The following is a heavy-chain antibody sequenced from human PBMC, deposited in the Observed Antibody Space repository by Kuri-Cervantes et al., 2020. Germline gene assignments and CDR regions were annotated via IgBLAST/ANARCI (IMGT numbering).Heavy chain of an antibody. CDR2: ISAYNGNT. CDR3: ARNGMDV. J-gene: IGHJ6*02. CDR1: GYTLTELS. Sequence: ASVKVSCKVSGYTLTELSMHWVRQAPGQGLEWMGCISAYNGNTNYAQKLQGRVTMTTDTSTSTAYMELRSLRSDDTAVYYCARNGMDVWGQGTTVTVSS. V-gene: IGHV1-18*01.